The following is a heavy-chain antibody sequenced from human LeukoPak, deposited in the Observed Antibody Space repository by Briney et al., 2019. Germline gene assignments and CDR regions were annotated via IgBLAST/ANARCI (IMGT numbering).Heavy chain of an antibody. CDR3: ARDPNWPGP. D-gene: IGHD5-24*01. J-gene: IGHJ5*02. V-gene: IGHV3-7*03. Sequence: GGSLRLSCVASRFTFSTSWMTWVRQAPGKGLEFVAGIKYDGTMESYVDSVNGRFTISRDNAKNSLYLQMNSLRVDDTAVYYCARDPNWPGPWGQGTLVTVSS. CDR2: IKYDGTME. CDR1: RFTFSTSW.